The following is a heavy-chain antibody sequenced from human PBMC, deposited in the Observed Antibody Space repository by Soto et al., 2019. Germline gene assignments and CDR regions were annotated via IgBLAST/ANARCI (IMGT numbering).Heavy chain of an antibody. CDR2: ISYDGSNK. V-gene: IGHV3-30*18. Sequence: QVQLVESGGGVVQAGRSLRLSCAASGFTFSSNGMHWVRQAPGKGLEWVAVISYDGSNKYYADSVKGRFTISRDNSKNTLYLQMNSLRAEDTAMYYCAKDNRLQDWGQGTLVTVSS. CDR1: GFTFSSNG. CDR3: AKDNRLQD. J-gene: IGHJ1*01.